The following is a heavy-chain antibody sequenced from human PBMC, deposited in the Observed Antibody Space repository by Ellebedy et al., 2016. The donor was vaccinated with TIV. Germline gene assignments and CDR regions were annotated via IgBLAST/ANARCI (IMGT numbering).Heavy chain of an antibody. CDR1: GFTFSSYG. CDR2: IRYDGSNK. D-gene: IGHD6-19*01. J-gene: IGHJ5*02. Sequence: PGGSLRLSCSASGFTFSSYGMHWVRQAPGKGLEWVAFIRYDGSNKYYADSVKGRFTISRDNSKNTLYLQMNSLRAEDTAVYYCAKDPAVAGTSGWFDPWGQGTLVTVSS. CDR3: AKDPAVAGTSGWFDP. V-gene: IGHV3-30*02.